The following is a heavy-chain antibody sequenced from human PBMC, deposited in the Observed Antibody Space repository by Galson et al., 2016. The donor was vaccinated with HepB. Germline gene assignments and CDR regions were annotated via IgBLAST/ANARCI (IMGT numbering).Heavy chain of an antibody. D-gene: IGHD2-2*01. CDR2: IGSRGDDT. CDR1: GCTFSSHP. CDR3: AKRVSSSKYFDY. Sequence: SLRLSCAVSGCTFSSHPMNWVRQAPGKGLEWVSSIGSRGDDTYYADSVKGRFTVSRDNLKNTLYLQMNSLRADDTAVYYCAKRVSSSKYFDYWGQGTLVTVSS. V-gene: IGHV3-23*01. J-gene: IGHJ4*02.